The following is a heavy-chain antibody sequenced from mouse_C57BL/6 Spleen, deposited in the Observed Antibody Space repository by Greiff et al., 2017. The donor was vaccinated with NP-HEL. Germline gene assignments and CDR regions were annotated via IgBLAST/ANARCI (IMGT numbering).Heavy chain of an antibody. D-gene: IGHD2-4*01. CDR1: GYTFTSYW. CDR3: ARRGDYLYYYAMDY. V-gene: IGHV1-69*01. CDR2: IDPSDSYT. J-gene: IGHJ4*01. Sequence: QVQLQQPGAELVMPGASVKLSCKASGYTFTSYWMHWVKQRPGQGLEWIGEIDPSDSYTNYNQKFKGKSTLTVDKSSSTAYMQLSSLTSEDSAVYYCARRGDYLYYYAMDYWGQGTSVTVSS.